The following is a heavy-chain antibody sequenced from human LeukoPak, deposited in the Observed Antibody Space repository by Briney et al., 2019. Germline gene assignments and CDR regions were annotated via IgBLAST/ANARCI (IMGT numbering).Heavy chain of an antibody. CDR2: ISGSGGST. Sequence: GGSLRLSCAASGFTFSSYAMSWVRQAPGKGLVWVSAISGSGGSTYYADSVKGRFTISRDNSKNTLYLQMNSLRAEDTAVYYCAQAATAMVESPQTTWGQGTLVTVSS. J-gene: IGHJ4*02. CDR3: AQAATAMVESPQTT. CDR1: GFTFSSYA. D-gene: IGHD5-18*01. V-gene: IGHV3-23*01.